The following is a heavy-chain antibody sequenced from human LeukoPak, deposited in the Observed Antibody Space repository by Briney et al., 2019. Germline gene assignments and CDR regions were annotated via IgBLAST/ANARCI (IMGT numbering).Heavy chain of an antibody. D-gene: IGHD1-1*01. CDR1: GYSISSGYY. CDR3: ARAVQLERPPPLIGYYYMDV. CDR2: IYHSGST. V-gene: IGHV4-38-2*02. Sequence: SETLSLTCTVSGYSISSGYYWGWIRQPPGKGLEWIGSIYHSGSTYYNPSLKSRVTISVDTSKNQFSLKLSSVTAADTAVYYCARAVQLERPPPLIGYYYMDVWGKGTTVTFSS. J-gene: IGHJ6*03.